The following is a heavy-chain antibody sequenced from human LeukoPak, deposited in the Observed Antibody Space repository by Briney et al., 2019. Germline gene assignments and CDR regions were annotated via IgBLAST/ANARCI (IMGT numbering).Heavy chain of an antibody. D-gene: IGHD3-10*01. J-gene: IGHJ3*02. V-gene: IGHV3-53*01. CDR1: GFTVSRNY. Sequence: GGSLRLSCAASGFTVSRNYINWVRQAPGKGLEWVSVIYSGGSTYYPDSVKGRFTISRDNSKNTLYLQMNSLRAEDTAVYYCARDRRGVGAFDIWGQGTMVTVSS. CDR3: ARDRRGVGAFDI. CDR2: IYSGGST.